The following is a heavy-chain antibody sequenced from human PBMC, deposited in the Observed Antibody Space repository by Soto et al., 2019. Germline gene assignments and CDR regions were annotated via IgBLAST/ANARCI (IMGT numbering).Heavy chain of an antibody. J-gene: IGHJ6*02. V-gene: IGHV3-23*01. CDR3: AKDGYCSSTSCYTYYYYGMDV. Sequence: PGGSLRLSCTASGFTFSSYAMSWVRQAPGKGLEWVSAISGSGGSTYYADSVKGRFTISRDNSKNTLYLQMNSLRAEDTAVYYCAKDGYCSSTSCYTYYYYGMDVWGQGTTVTVSS. D-gene: IGHD2-2*02. CDR2: ISGSGGST. CDR1: GFTFSSYA.